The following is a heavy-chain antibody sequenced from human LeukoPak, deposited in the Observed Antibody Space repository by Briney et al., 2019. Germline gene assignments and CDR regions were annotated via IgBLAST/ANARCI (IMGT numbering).Heavy chain of an antibody. Sequence: KPSETLSLTCTVSGGSISSYYWSWIRQPPGKGLEWIGYIYYSGSTNYNPSLKSQVTISVDTSKNQFSLKLSSVTAADTAVYYCASGYGYDSSGYYYDYWGQGTLVTVSS. CDR2: IYYSGST. D-gene: IGHD3-22*01. CDR1: GGSISSYY. CDR3: ASGYGYDSSGYYYDY. J-gene: IGHJ4*02. V-gene: IGHV4-59*01.